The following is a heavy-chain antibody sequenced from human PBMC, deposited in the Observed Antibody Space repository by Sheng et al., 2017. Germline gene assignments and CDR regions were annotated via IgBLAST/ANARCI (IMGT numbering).Heavy chain of an antibody. CDR2: ISSSSSYI. Sequence: EVQLVESGGGLVKPGGSLRLSCAASGFTFSSYSMNWVRQAPGKGLEWVSSISSSSSYIYYADSVKGRFTISRDNAKNSLYLQMNSLRAEDTAVYYCARDGARGRTGFDYWGQGTLVTVSS. V-gene: IGHV3-21*01. CDR1: GFTFSSYS. CDR3: ARDGARGRTGFDY. D-gene: IGHD1-1*01. J-gene: IGHJ4*02.